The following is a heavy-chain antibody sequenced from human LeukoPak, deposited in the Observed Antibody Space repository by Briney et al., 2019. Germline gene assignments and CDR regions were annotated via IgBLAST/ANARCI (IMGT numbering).Heavy chain of an antibody. Sequence: GGSLRLSCAASGFTFSNSVMSWVRQAPGKGLEWVSLISGSGDNIYYVDSVKGRFTISRDISKNTLYVQMNSLRAEDAAVYYCAKDKGWGYSSYDYYGMDVWGQGTTVTVSS. J-gene: IGHJ6*02. CDR2: ISGSGDNI. V-gene: IGHV3-23*01. D-gene: IGHD1-26*01. CDR3: AKDKGWGYSSYDYYGMDV. CDR1: GFTFSNSV.